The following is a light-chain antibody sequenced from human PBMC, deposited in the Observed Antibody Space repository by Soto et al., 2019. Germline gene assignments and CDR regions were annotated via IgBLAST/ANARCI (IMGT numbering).Light chain of an antibody. CDR3: AAWDDGLSGHV. Sequence: QSVLTQPPSASGTPGQRVTISCSGSSSNIGSNYVYWYQQLPGTAPKLLIYRNNQRPSVVPDRFSGSKSGTSASLAISGLRSEDEADYYCAAWDDGLSGHVFGTGTKVTVL. CDR2: RNN. CDR1: SSNIGSNY. J-gene: IGLJ1*01. V-gene: IGLV1-47*01.